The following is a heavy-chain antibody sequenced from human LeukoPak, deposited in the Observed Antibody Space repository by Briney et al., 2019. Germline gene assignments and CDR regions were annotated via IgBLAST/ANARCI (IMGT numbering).Heavy chain of an antibody. CDR2: IYYSGST. D-gene: IGHD7-27*01. Sequence: SETLSLTCTVSGGSISSGGYYWSWIRQHPGKGLEWIGYIYYSGSTYYNPSLKSRVTIPVDTSKNQFSLKLSSVTAADTAVYYCARGRTGDAFDYWGRGTLVTVSS. J-gene: IGHJ4*02. CDR1: GGSISSGGYY. V-gene: IGHV4-31*03. CDR3: ARGRTGDAFDY.